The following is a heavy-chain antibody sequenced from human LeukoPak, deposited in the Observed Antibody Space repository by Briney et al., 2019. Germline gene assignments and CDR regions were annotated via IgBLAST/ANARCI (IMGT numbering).Heavy chain of an antibody. CDR2: INPSGDTT. CDR1: GYTFSSYY. CDR3: ARETRSLVIGEAAGPWNY. D-gene: IGHD6-13*01. V-gene: IGHV1-46*01. J-gene: IGHJ4*02. Sequence: GASVKVSCKASGYTFSSYYMHWVRQAPGQGLEWMGIINPSGDTTSYAQKFQDRVTMTRDTSTSTVYMELSSLRSEDTAVYYCARETRSLVIGEAAGPWNYWGQGTLVTVSS.